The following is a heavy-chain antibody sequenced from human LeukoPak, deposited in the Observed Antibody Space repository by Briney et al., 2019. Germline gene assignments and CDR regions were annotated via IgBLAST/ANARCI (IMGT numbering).Heavy chain of an antibody. CDR3: ARDNSVGETAWWFDP. D-gene: IGHD1-26*01. CDR1: GYTFTGYY. CDR2: INPSGSST. V-gene: IGHV1-46*01. Sequence: ASVKVSCKASGYTFTGYYMHWVRQAPGQGLEWMGLINPSGSSTTYAQKFQGRVTMTRDMFTSTDYMELTSLTSDDTAVYYCARDNSVGETAWWFDPWGQGTLVTVSS. J-gene: IGHJ5*02.